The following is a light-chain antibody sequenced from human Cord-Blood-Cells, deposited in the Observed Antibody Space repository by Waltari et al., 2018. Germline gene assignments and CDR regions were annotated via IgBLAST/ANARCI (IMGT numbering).Light chain of an antibody. J-gene: IGKJ3*01. CDR3: QQSYSTPVVT. Sequence: DIQMTQSPSSLSASVGDRGTITCRASQSISSYFNWYQQKPGKAPKLLVYAASSGQSGVPSMFSGSGSGTDFTLTISSLQPEDFATYDCQQSYSTPVVTFGPGTKVDIK. V-gene: IGKV1-39*01. CDR2: AAS. CDR1: QSISSY.